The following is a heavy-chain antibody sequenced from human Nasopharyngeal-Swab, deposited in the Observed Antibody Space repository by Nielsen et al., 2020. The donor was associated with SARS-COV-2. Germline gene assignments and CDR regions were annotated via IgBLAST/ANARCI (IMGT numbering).Heavy chain of an antibody. CDR1: GGSIISSTYY. D-gene: IGHD3-9*01. Sequence: SEILSPTCTPPGGSIISSTYYWASILQPPGTGLEWIGNIYYSGSTYYNPSLKSRVTISVDSSKNQFSQKLRSVTAADTAVYYCARAGVDISTGSSGGCFDYWGQGTLVTVSS. J-gene: IGHJ4*02. CDR3: ARAGVDISTGSSGGCFDY. V-gene: IGHV4-39*01. CDR2: IYYSGST.